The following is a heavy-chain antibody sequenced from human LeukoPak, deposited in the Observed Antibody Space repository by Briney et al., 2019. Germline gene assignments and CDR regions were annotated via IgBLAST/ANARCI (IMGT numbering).Heavy chain of an antibody. CDR2: ISAYNRNT. D-gene: IGHD2-2*02. V-gene: IGHV1-18*01. J-gene: IGHJ6*03. CDR3: ARDSMYCSSTSCYSYYYMDV. CDR1: GYTFTSYG. Sequence: ASVKVSCKASGYTFTSYGLSWVRQAPGQPLEWTGWISAYNRNTNSAQKLQARVTMTPDTSTITAHMELRSLRSDDTAVYYCARDSMYCSSTSCYSYYYMDVWGKGTTVTVSS.